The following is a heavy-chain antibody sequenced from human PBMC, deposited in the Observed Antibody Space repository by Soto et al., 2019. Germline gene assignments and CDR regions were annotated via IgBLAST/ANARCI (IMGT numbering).Heavy chain of an antibody. CDR3: ARVPDR. CDR1: GGSIRSSSYD. Sequence: SETLSLTCTVSGGSIRSSSYDWGWIRQPPGKGLEWIGSIYDSGSTYFNPSLKSRVTISVDTSNNQFSLKLSSVTAADTAVYYCARVPDRWGQGTLVTVSS. J-gene: IGHJ5*02. V-gene: IGHV4-39*01. CDR2: IYDSGST. D-gene: IGHD2-2*01.